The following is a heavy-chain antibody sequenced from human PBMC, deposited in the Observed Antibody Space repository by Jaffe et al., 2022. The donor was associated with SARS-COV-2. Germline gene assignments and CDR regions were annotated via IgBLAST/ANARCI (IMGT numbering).Heavy chain of an antibody. D-gene: IGHD5-18*01. CDR1: GGSISSGSYY. CDR2: IYTSGST. CDR3: ARVSGYSYPYYYYGMDV. Sequence: QVQLQESGPGLVKPSQTLSLTCTVSGGSISSGSYYWSWIRQPAGKGLEWIGRIYTSGSTNYNPSLKSRVTISVDTSKNQFSLKLSSVTAADTAVYYCARVSGYSYPYYYYGMDVWGQGTTVTVSS. V-gene: IGHV4-61*02. J-gene: IGHJ6*02.